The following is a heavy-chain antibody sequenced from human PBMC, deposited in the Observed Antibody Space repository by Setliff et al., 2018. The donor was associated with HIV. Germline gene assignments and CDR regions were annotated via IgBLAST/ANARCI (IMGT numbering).Heavy chain of an antibody. Sequence: ASVKVSCKASGYSFSNYAMHWVRQAPGQSLEWMGWINAGNGNTKYSQKFQGRVTITRDTSASTAYMELSSLRSEDTAVYYCAREYHVGTEGPRLANYFDFWGQGTLVTVSS. J-gene: IGHJ4*02. V-gene: IGHV1-3*01. CDR1: GYSFSNYA. D-gene: IGHD6-19*01. CDR2: INAGNGNT. CDR3: AREYHVGTEGPRLANYFDF.